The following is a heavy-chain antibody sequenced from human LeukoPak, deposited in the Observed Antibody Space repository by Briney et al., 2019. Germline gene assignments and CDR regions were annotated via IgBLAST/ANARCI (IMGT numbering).Heavy chain of an antibody. CDR3: ARERPDNWFDP. J-gene: IGHJ5*02. CDR1: GYTFTSYA. CDR2: INAGNGNT. V-gene: IGHV1-3*01. Sequence: GASVKVSCKASGYTFTSYAMHWVRQAPGQRLEWMGWINAGNGNTKYSQKFQGRVTMTRDTSTSTVYMELSSLRSEDTAVYYCARERPDNWFDPWGQGTLVTVSS.